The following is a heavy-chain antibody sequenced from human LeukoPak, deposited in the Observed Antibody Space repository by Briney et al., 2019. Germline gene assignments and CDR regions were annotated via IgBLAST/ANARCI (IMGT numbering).Heavy chain of an antibody. CDR2: IGNNGGGI. V-gene: IGHV3-23*01. Sequence: EGSLRLSCAASGFTFSTYTMYWVRHPPGKRLEWVSIIGNNGGGIHYADSVRGRFTISRDNSKNALYLQMNSLRVEDTAVYYCAIDPNWGAHSWGQGVLVTVSS. D-gene: IGHD7-27*01. J-gene: IGHJ4*02. CDR3: AIDPNWGAHS. CDR1: GFTFSTYT.